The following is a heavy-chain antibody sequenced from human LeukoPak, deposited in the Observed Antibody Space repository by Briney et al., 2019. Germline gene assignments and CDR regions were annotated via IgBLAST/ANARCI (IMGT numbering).Heavy chain of an antibody. CDR3: ATRARSGYYYGIDV. CDR2: ISSRGKT. D-gene: IGHD3-3*01. Sequence: GGSLRLSCAASGFIVSNNYMSWARLAPGKGLEWVSIISSRGKTYYADSVKGRFTISRDNAKNTLYLQMNSLRVEDTAVYYCATRARSGYYYGIDVWGQGTTVTVSS. CDR1: GFIVSNNY. J-gene: IGHJ6*02. V-gene: IGHV3-66*01.